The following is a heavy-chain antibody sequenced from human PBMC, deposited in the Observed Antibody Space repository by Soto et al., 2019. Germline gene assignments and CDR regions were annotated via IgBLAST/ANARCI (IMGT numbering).Heavy chain of an antibody. CDR2: ISSSGSMT. D-gene: IGHD1-26*01. Sequence: GGSLRLCSAASGVIFDNYEMNWVRQAPGKGLEWLSYISSSGSMTYYADSVKGRFTISRDNAKNSLYLQMNSLRAEDTAVYYCAKEATNINNFDYWGQGTLVTVFS. V-gene: IGHV3-48*03. CDR1: GVIFDNYE. CDR3: AKEATNINNFDY. J-gene: IGHJ4*02.